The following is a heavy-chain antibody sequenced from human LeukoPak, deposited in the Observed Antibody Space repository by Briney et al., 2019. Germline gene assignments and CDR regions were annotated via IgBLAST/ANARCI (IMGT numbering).Heavy chain of an antibody. J-gene: IGHJ5*01. V-gene: IGHV1-18*04. D-gene: IGHD6-13*01. CDR3: ARSGGPYSSNWSDY. CDR2: ISAYNGNT. Sequence: ASGKVSCKASGYFFTNYGISWVRQAPGQGLEWMGWISAYNGNTNYAQKFQGRVTMTTDTSTSTAYMELRSLRSDDTAMYFCARSGGPYSSNWSDYWGQGTLVTVSS. CDR1: GYFFTNYG.